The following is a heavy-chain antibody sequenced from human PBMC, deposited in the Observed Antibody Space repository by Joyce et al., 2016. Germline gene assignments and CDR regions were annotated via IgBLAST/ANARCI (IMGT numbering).Heavy chain of an antibody. CDR1: GSTFSTSS. CDR3: ARGGISYYYAMDV. V-gene: IGHV3-21*01. J-gene: IGHJ6*02. D-gene: IGHD3-16*01. Sequence: QLVESGGGVVKPGGSLRLSCEASGSTFSTSSRSGFRQAPGKGLEWVAGNSDTNYYIFHAETGRCRFTVSRDNAKKTMYLQMNSLRAEDSAVFYCARGGISYYYAMDVWGQGTTVTVSS. CDR2: NSDTNYYI.